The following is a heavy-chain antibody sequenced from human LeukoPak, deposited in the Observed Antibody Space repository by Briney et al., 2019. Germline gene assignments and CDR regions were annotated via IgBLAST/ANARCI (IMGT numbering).Heavy chain of an antibody. CDR2: MYYSGST. CDR3: ARNIAVAGRGDYMDV. Sequence: ASGTLSLTCTVSGGSISSSRYYGGWIRQRPGKGLEWIGSMYYSGSTYYNPSLKSRVTISVDTSKNQFSLKLSSVTAADTAVYYCARNIAVAGRGDYMDVWGKGTTVTISS. D-gene: IGHD6-19*01. J-gene: IGHJ6*03. V-gene: IGHV4-39*01. CDR1: GGSISSSRYY.